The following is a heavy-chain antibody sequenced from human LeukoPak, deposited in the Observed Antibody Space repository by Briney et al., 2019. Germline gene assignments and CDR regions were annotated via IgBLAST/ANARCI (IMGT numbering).Heavy chain of an antibody. CDR1: GFTFSSYG. CDR3: ARDQRDILTGYLRVMDV. Sequence: GGSLRLSCAASGFTFSSYGMHWVRQAPGKGLEGVAFVHYGGSNKYYADSVKGRFAISRDNSKNTLYLQMNSLRAEDTAVYYCARDQRDILTGYLRVMDVWGKGTTVTVSS. D-gene: IGHD3-9*01. CDR2: VHYGGSNK. J-gene: IGHJ6*03. V-gene: IGHV3-30*02.